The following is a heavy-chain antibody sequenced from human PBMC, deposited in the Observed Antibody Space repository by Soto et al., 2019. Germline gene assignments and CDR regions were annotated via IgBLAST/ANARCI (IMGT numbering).Heavy chain of an antibody. V-gene: IGHV1-46*03. Sequence: QVQLVESGAEVKKPGASVKVSCKASGYTFTSYYMHWVRQAPGQGLEWMGIINPSGGSTSYAQKFQGRVTMTRDTSTSTVYMELSSLRSKDTAVYYCTLGFGELLRPSLFDYWGQGTLVTVSS. CDR3: TLGFGELLRPSLFDY. CDR1: GYTFTSYY. D-gene: IGHD3-10*01. CDR2: INPSGGST. J-gene: IGHJ4*02.